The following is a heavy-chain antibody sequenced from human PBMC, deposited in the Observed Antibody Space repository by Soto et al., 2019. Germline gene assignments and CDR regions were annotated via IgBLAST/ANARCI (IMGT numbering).Heavy chain of an antibody. V-gene: IGHV4-31*02. J-gene: IGHJ4*02. CDR2: IYYCGST. D-gene: IGHD6-19*01. CDR3: ARAMYSSGWFDY. Sequence: SGPGLVXPXXXXXLTXTXXXXXIXSGGYYWSWIRQHPWKGLEWIGYIYYCGSTYYNPSLTSRVTISGDTSKNQFSLKLSSVTAADTAVYYCARAMYSSGWFDYWGQGTLVTVSS. CDR1: XXXIXSGGYY.